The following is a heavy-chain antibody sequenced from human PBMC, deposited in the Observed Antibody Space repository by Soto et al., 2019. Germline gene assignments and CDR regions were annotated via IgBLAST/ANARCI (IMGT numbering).Heavy chain of an antibody. CDR3: AIEIGNRQANGPVDY. V-gene: IGHV3-11*01. Sequence: QVQLVESGGGLVKPGGSLRLSCAASGFTFSGYYMTWMRQAPGKGLEWVSFIGKTGSDIHYADSVEGRFTISRDNAKNSLYLQMNSLRAEDTAVYYCAIEIGNRQANGPVDYWGQGTLVTVSS. CDR1: GFTFSGYY. J-gene: IGHJ4*02. D-gene: IGHD2-8*01. CDR2: IGKTGSDI.